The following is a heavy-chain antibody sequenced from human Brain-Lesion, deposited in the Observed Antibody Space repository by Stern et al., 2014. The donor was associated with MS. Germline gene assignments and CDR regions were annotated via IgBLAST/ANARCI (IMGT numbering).Heavy chain of an antibody. J-gene: IGHJ5*02. D-gene: IGHD2-15*01. CDR3: AGEEDIRYCSGGSCTGNWFDP. CDR2: IYYSGNT. CDR1: GGSVSSTSYA. V-gene: IGHV4-39*01. Sequence: VQLVESGPGLVKPSETLSLTCTVAGGSVSSTSYAWAWIRQPPGKGLEWIGTIYYSGNTYYSPSLKSRLTISLDTSNTPFSLHLRLVTAADTAVYYCAGEEDIRYCSGGSCTGNWFDPWGQGTLVTVSS.